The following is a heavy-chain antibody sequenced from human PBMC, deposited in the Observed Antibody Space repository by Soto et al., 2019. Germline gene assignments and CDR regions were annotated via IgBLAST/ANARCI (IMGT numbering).Heavy chain of an antibody. CDR1: GFSFSDYY. V-gene: IGHV3-11*01. Sequence: GGSLRLSCAASGFSFSDYYMSWIRQAPGKGLEWVSYISSSGSRIYYADSVKGRFTISRDNAKNSLYLQMNSLRAEDTAVYYCAGDFSSTVDYWGQGTLVTVSS. CDR3: AGDFSSTVDY. CDR2: ISSSGSRI. J-gene: IGHJ4*02.